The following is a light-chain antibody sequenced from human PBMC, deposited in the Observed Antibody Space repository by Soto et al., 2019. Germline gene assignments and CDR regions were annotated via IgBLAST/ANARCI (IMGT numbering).Light chain of an antibody. CDR3: QQYNNWPPT. J-gene: IGKJ1*01. V-gene: IGKV3-15*01. Sequence: EIVLTQSPGTLSLSPGEGATLYCRASQSISGTLAWYQQKPGQALRLPIYDASTRATGIPARFSGSGSGTKFTLTISSLLSEDFAVYYCQQYNNWPPTFGQGTKVDIK. CDR2: DAS. CDR1: QSISGT.